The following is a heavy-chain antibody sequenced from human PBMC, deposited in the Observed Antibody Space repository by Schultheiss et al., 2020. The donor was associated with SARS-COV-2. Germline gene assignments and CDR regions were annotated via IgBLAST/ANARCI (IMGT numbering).Heavy chain of an antibody. CDR2: ISGSGGST. CDR3: ARGYHLADAFDI. D-gene: IGHD3-16*02. Sequence: GGSLRLSCAASGFTFSSYWMSWVRQAPGKGLEWVSAISGSGGSTYYADSVKGRFTISRDNSKNTLYLQMNSLRAEDTAVYYCARGYHLADAFDIWGQGTMVTVSS. V-gene: IGHV3-23*01. J-gene: IGHJ3*02. CDR1: GFTFSSYW.